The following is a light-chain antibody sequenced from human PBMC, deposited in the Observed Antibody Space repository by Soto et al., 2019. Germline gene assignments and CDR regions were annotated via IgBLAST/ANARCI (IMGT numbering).Light chain of an antibody. Sequence: VMTHSPATLSVSPCERATLSFCASETVATNLAWYQQKPGQAPRLLISGASTRATGIPARFSGSGSGTEFTLTISSLQSEDFAVYYCQQYNNWPPITFGQGTRRRL. V-gene: IGKV3-15*01. J-gene: IGKJ5*01. CDR1: ETVATN. CDR3: QQYNNWPPIT. CDR2: GAS.